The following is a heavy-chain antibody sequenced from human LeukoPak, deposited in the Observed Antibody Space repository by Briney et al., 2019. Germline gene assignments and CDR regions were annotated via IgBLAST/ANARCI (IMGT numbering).Heavy chain of an antibody. CDR1: GFTFSSYA. J-gene: IGHJ4*02. Sequence: GWSLRLSCAASGFTFSSYAMHWVHQAPGKGLEWVAVISYDGSNKYYADSVKGRFTISRDNSKNTLYLQMNSLRAEDTAVYYCARGPHWATFDYWGQGTLVTVSS. D-gene: IGHD3-16*01. V-gene: IGHV3-30-3*01. CDR2: ISYDGSNK. CDR3: ARGPHWATFDY.